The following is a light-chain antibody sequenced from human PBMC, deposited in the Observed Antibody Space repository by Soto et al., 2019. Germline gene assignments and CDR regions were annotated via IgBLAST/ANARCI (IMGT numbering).Light chain of an antibody. J-gene: IGLJ3*02. CDR2: DVY. V-gene: IGLV2-14*03. CDR1: SSDVGAYNY. Sequence: QSALTQPASVSGSPGQSITISCTGTSSDVGAYNYVSWCQHHPGKAPKLMIYDVYTRPSRVSNRFSGSKSGNTASLTISGLQAEDEADYYCSSYTTSSTEVFGGGTKLTVL. CDR3: SSYTTSSTEV.